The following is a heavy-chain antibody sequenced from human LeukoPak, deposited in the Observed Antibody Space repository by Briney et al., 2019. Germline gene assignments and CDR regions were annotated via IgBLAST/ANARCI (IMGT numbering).Heavy chain of an antibody. Sequence: GESLKISCKGSGYSFTSYWIGWVRQMPGKGLEWMGIIYPGDSDTRYSPSFQGQVTISADKSISTAYLQWSSLNSEDTAMSYSTGRSPRMDAPLGDPSGEGTLVTVSS. D-gene: IGHD2-15*01. CDR1: GYSFTSYW. CDR2: IYPGDSDT. CDR3: TGRSPRMDAPLGDP. V-gene: IGHV5-51*01. J-gene: IGHJ5*02.